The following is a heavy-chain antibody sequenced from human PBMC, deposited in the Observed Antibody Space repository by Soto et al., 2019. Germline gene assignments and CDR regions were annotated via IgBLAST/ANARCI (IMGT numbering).Heavy chain of an antibody. D-gene: IGHD3-10*01. CDR2: RYNSAST. V-gene: IGHV4-4*07. CDR3: ARDRITIANDAFDI. CDR1: GGSISYYY. J-gene: IGHJ3*02. Sequence: SETLSLTCTVSGGSISYYYWSWIRQPAGKGLEWLGRRYNSASTKYNPSLKSRVSMSVDTSKNQFSLNLTSVTAADTAFYYCARDRITIANDAFDIWGQGTMVTVSS.